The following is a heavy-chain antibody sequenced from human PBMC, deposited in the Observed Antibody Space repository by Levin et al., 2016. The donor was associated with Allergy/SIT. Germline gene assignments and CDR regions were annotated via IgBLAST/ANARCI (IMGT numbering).Heavy chain of an antibody. D-gene: IGHD1-26*01. J-gene: IGHJ4*02. Sequence: WIRQPPGKGLEWVAVISYDGSNKYYADSVKGRFTISRDNSKNTLYLQMNSLRAEDTAVYYCAKDGGHSGSYSAHFDYWGQGTLVTVSS. V-gene: IGHV3-30*18. CDR3: AKDGGHSGSYSAHFDY. CDR2: ISYDGSNK.